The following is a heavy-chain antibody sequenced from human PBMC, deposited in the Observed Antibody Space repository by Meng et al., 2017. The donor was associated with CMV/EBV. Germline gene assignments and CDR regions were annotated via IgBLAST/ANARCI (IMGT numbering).Heavy chain of an antibody. CDR1: GFTFSSYA. CDR2: ISSDGSKA. CDR3: ARRGYGGNPLRPPLDYYYYGMDV. D-gene: IGHD4-23*01. Sequence: SLKISCAASGFTFSSYAIHWVRQAPGKGLEWVAVISSDGSKAYYADSVRGRFTISRDNSKNTLHLQMVSLRAEDTAVYYCARRGYGGNPLRPPLDYYYYGMDVWGQGTTVTVSS. V-gene: IGHV3-30-3*01. J-gene: IGHJ6*02.